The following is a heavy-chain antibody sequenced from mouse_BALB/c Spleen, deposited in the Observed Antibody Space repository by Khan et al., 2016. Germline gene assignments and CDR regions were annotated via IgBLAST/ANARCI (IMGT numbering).Heavy chain of an antibody. V-gene: IGHV3-2*02. CDR1: GYSITSDYA. J-gene: IGHJ3*01. D-gene: IGHD2-14*01. Sequence: EVKLEESGPGLVKPSQSLFLTCTVTGYSITSDYAWNWIRQFPGNKLEWMGYISYSGSTSYNPSPKSRISITRDTSKNQFFLQLNSVTTEDTATXYCARNGNRYERTWFAYWGQGTLVTVSA. CDR3: ARNGNRYERTWFAY. CDR2: ISYSGST.